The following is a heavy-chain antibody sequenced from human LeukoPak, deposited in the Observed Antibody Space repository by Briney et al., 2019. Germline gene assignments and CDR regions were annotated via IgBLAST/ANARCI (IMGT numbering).Heavy chain of an antibody. Sequence: GGSLRLSCAASGFTFSNYWMHWVRQAPGKGLVWVSRINSDGINTSYAGSVKGRFTISRDNAKNTLNLQMNSLRAEDTAVYYCARDLGQYYDTSDNWFDPWGQGTLVTVSS. CDR3: ARDLGQYYDTSDNWFDP. J-gene: IGHJ5*02. V-gene: IGHV3-74*01. CDR2: INSDGINT. D-gene: IGHD3-22*01. CDR1: GFTFSNYW.